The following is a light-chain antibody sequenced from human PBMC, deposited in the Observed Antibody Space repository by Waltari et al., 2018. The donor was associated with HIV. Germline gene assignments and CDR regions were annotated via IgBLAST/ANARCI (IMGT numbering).Light chain of an antibody. J-gene: IGLJ3*02. CDR2: RNY. CDR3: EAWDSTLKETL. V-gene: IGLV1-47*01. CDR1: TPNIETKW. Sequence: QSVLTQPPPASGTPARPVTISCSGRTPNIETKWVYCYQQLPGTAPKLRIYRNYKRPSGVPERFSVSKSGASASLVISGLRSEDEADYYCEAWDSTLKETLFGGGTKLTVL.